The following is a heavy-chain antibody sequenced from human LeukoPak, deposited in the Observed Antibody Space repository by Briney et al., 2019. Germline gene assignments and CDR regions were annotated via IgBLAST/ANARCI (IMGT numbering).Heavy chain of an antibody. CDR3: ARESVPRRFDP. D-gene: IGHD1-14*01. J-gene: IGHJ5*02. CDR2: INPNSGGT. CDR1: GFTFTSSA. Sequence: PGTSVKVSCKASGFTFTSSAVQWVRQAPGQGLEWMGWINPNSGGTNYAQKFQGRVTMTRDTSISTAYMELSRLRSDDTAVYYCARESVPRRFDPWGQGTLVTVSS. V-gene: IGHV1-2*02.